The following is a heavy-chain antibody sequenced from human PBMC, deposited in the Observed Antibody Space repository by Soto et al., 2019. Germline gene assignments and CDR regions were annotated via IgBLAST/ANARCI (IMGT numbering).Heavy chain of an antibody. Sequence: GGSLRLSCAASGFTFSSYNMNWVRQAPGKGLEWISYISGRSRTIYYADSVKGRFTISRDNAKNSLYLQMNSSVTAADTAVYYCARDLDVAAAGSGGDYWGQGTLVTVSS. CDR1: GFTFSSYN. CDR2: ISGRSRTI. V-gene: IGHV3-48*01. CDR3: ARDLDVAAAGSGGDY. J-gene: IGHJ4*02. D-gene: IGHD6-13*01.